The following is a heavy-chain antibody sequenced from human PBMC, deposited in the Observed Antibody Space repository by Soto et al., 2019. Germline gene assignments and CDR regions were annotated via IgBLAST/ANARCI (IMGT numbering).Heavy chain of an antibody. Sequence: QVQLVQSGAEVKKPGSSVKVSCKASGGTFSSYAISWVRQAPGQGLEWMGGIIPIFGTANYAQKFQGRVTITADESTSTAYMELSSLRSEDTAVYYCASGGPPGITGTLGNAYLPENYFDYWGQGTLVTVSS. CDR2: IIPIFGTA. CDR1: GGTFSSYA. CDR3: ASGGPPGITGTLGNAYLPENYFDY. J-gene: IGHJ4*02. D-gene: IGHD1-20*01. V-gene: IGHV1-69*01.